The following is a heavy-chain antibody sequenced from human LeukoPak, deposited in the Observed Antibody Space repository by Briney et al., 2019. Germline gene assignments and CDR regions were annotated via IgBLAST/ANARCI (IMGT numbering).Heavy chain of an antibody. J-gene: IGHJ4*02. V-gene: IGHV3-53*01. CDR2: IYSGGDT. CDR3: ARGPPACSTNCYGYLDY. D-gene: IGHD2-2*01. CDR1: GFTVSGNY. Sequence: GGSLRLSCAASGFTVSGNYMSWVRQAPGKGLEWIPLIYSGGDTYYPDSVRGRFTISRDTSKNTLYLQMNSLRAEDTAVYYCARGPPACSTNCYGYLDYWGQGALVTVSS.